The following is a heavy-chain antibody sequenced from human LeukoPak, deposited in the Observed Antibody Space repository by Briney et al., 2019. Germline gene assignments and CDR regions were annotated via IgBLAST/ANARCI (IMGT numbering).Heavy chain of an antibody. CDR1: GFTFSSYG. Sequence: GGSLRLSCAASGFTFSSYGMHWVRQAPGKGLEWVAVIWYDGSNKYYADSVKGRFTISRDNSKNTLYLQMNSLRAEDTAVYYCARDDDYYETDAFDIWGQGTMVTVSS. J-gene: IGHJ3*02. CDR3: ARDDDYYETDAFDI. V-gene: IGHV3-33*01. CDR2: IWYDGSNK. D-gene: IGHD3-22*01.